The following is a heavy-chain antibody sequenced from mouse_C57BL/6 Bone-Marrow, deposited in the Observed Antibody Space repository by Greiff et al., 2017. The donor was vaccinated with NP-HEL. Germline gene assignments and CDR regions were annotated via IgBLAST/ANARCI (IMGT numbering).Heavy chain of an antibody. D-gene: IGHD2-5*01. J-gene: IGHJ3*01. CDR3: ARGDSNYPAWFAY. Sequence: EVQVVESGGGLVKPGGSLKLSCAASGFTFSSYAMSWVRQTPEKRLEWVATISDGGSYTYYPANVKGRFTISRDNAKNNLYLKMSHLKSEDTAMYYWARGDSNYPAWFAYWGQGTLVTVSA. V-gene: IGHV5-4*01. CDR1: GFTFSSYA. CDR2: ISDGGSYT.